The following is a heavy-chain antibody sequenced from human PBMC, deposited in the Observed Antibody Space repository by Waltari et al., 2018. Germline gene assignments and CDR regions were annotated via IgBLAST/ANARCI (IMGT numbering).Heavy chain of an antibody. CDR3: VKGRSGGSYYFDY. V-gene: IGHV3-23*01. CDR2: ISGSGGST. J-gene: IGHJ4*02. D-gene: IGHD1-26*01. CDR1: GFTFSSYA. Sequence: EVQLLESGGGLVQPGGSLRLSCAASGFTFSSYAMSWVRQAPGKGLEWVSAISGSGGSTYYADSVKGRFTSSRDNSKNTLYLQMNSLRAEDTAVYYCVKGRSGGSYYFDYWGQGTLVTVSS.